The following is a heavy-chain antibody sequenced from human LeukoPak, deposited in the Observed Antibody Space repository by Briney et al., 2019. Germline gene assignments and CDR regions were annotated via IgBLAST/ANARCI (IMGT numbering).Heavy chain of an antibody. CDR2: INHSGST. J-gene: IGHJ4*02. CDR1: GGSFSGYY. V-gene: IGHV4-34*01. CDR3: ARGERLVRFDY. Sequence: SETLSLTCAVYGGSFSGYYWSWIRQPPGKGLEWIGEINHSGSTNYNPSLKSRVTISVDTSKNQFSLKLSSVTAADTAVYYCARGERLVRFDYWGQGTLVTVSS. D-gene: IGHD6-19*01.